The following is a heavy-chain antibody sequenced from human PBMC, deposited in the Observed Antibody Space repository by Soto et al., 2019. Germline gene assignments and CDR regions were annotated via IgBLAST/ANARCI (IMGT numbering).Heavy chain of an antibody. Sequence: PGGSLRLSCAASVFTVSSNYMSWVRQAPGKGLEWVSVIYSGGSTYYADSVKGRFTISRDNSKNTLYLQMNSLRAEDTAVYYCARVPDVFHAFDIWGQGTMVTVSS. CDR3: ARVPDVFHAFDI. D-gene: IGHD3-10*01. J-gene: IGHJ3*02. CDR1: VFTVSSNY. CDR2: IYSGGST. V-gene: IGHV3-53*01.